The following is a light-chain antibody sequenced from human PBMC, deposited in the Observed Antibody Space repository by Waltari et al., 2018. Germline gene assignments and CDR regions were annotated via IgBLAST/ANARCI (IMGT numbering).Light chain of an antibody. V-gene: IGLV2-14*01. CDR2: EVS. CDR1: SSDVGGYNY. CDR3: SSYTSSSTLV. J-gene: IGLJ2*01. Sequence: QSALTQPASVSGSPGQSITISCTGTSSDVGGYNYVSWYQQHPGKAPKLMIYEVSNRPSGVSNRFSGSKSGNTASLTISVLQAEDGADYYCSSYTSSSTLVFGGGTKLTVL.